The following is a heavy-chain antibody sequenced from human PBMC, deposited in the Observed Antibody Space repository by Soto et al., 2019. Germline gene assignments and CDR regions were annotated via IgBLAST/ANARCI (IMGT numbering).Heavy chain of an antibody. CDR1: GFIFSDYY. CDR3: ARDFDADSRTDFDY. Sequence: PGGSLRLSCGTSGFIFSDYYMHWIRQAPGKGLEWISYISGNGRIIQYADSAKGRFTISRDNAQNSLYLQMNSLRAEDTALYFCARDFDADSRTDFDYWGQGTLVTVSS. J-gene: IGHJ4*02. CDR2: ISGNGRII. D-gene: IGHD4-17*01. V-gene: IGHV3-11*01.